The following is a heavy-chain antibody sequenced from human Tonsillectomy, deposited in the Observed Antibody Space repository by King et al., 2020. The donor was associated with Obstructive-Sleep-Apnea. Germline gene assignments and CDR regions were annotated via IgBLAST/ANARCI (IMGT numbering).Heavy chain of an antibody. CDR3: TKDIVATTTRVEYFHH. CDR1: GFTFDNYA. CDR2: ISWNGGDK. V-gene: IGHV3-9*01. J-gene: IGHJ1*01. D-gene: IGHD5-12*01. Sequence: DVQLVESGGGLVQPGRSLRLSCAASGFTFDNYAMHWVRQAPGKGLQWVSGISWNGGDKVYADSVRGRFTISRDNAKNSLYLQMNSLKVEDTAFYFCTKDIVATTTRVEYFHHWGQGTLVTVSS.